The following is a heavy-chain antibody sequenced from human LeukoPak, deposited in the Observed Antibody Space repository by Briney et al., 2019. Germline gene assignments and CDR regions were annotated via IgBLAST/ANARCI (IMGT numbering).Heavy chain of an antibody. Sequence: SETLSLTCTVSGGSITRSSYHWGWIRQPPGKGLEWIGSIYYSGTTYYNPSLKSRVTISVDTSKNQFSLKLSSVTAADTAVYYCAGYYGSSLNYYYYYMDVWGKGTTVTVSS. V-gene: IGHV4-39*07. CDR3: AGYYGSSLNYYYYYMDV. J-gene: IGHJ6*03. CDR1: GGSITRSSYH. CDR2: IYYSGTT. D-gene: IGHD3-10*01.